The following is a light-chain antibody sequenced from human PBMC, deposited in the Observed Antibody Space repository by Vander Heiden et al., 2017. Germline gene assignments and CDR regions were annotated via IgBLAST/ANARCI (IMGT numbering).Light chain of an antibody. CDR3: EQSDSTPRT. CDR1: QSISFY. J-gene: IGKJ1*01. CDR2: GAS. V-gene: IGKV1-39*01. Sequence: DIQMTQSPSSLSASVGDRVTITCRASQSISFYLNWYQQKPEKAPNLLIYGASSLQGGVPSRFSGSGSETDFTLTISRLQPEDFATYYYEQSDSTPRTFGQGTKVEIK.